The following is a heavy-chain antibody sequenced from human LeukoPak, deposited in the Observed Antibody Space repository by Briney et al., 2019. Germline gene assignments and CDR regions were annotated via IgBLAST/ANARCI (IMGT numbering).Heavy chain of an antibody. Sequence: SETLSLTCTVSGGSISSSSYYWGWIRQPPGKGPEWIGSIYYSGSTNYNPSLKSRVTISVDTSKNQFSLKLSSVTAADTAVYYCARVKNYYDSSGYYPTEYYFDYWGQGTLVTVSS. CDR1: GGSISSSSYY. CDR2: IYYSGST. CDR3: ARVKNYYDSSGYYPTEYYFDY. V-gene: IGHV4-39*07. J-gene: IGHJ4*02. D-gene: IGHD3-22*01.